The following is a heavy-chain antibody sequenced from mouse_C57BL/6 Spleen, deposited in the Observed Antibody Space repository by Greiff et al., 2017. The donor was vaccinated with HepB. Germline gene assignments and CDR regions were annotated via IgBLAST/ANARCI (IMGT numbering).Heavy chain of an antibody. CDR3: ARDEGKPNIDY. D-gene: IGHD2-1*01. CDR2: IHPNSGST. J-gene: IGHJ2*01. V-gene: IGHV1-64*01. Sequence: QVQLQQSGAELVKPGASVKLSCKASGYTFTSYWMHWVKQRPGQGLEWIGMIHPNSGSTNYNEKFKSKATLTVDKSSSTAYMQLSSLTSEDSAVYYCARDEGKPNIDYWGQGTTLTVSS. CDR1: GYTFTSYW.